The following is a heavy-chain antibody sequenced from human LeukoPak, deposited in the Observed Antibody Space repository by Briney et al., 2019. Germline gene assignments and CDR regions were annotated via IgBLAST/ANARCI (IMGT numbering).Heavy chain of an antibody. CDR1: GFTFSSYS. V-gene: IGHV3-21*01. CDR3: ASPPVVAAKYYYYYMDV. Sequence: GGSLRLSCAASGFTFSSYSMNWVRQAPGKGLEWVSSISSSSSYIYYADSVKGRFTISRDNAKNSLYLQMNSLRAEDTAVYYCASPPVVAAKYYYYYMDVWGKGTTVTVSS. J-gene: IGHJ6*03. D-gene: IGHD2-15*01. CDR2: ISSSSSYI.